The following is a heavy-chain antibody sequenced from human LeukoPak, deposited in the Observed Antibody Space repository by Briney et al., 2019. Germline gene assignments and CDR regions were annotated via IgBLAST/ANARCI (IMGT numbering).Heavy chain of an antibody. D-gene: IGHD1-1*01. J-gene: IGHJ3*02. CDR2: IYYSGST. V-gene: IGHV4-31*03. Sequence: PSQTLSLTCTVSGVSINSGGYYWSWLRQHPGKGLEWIGYIYYSGSTYYNPSLKSRVTISVDTSKNQFSLKLSSVTAADTAVYYCARDRRDDLDAFDIWGQGTMVTVSS. CDR1: GVSINSGGYY. CDR3: ARDRRDDLDAFDI.